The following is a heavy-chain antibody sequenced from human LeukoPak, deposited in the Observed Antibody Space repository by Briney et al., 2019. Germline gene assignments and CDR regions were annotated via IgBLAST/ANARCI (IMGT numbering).Heavy chain of an antibody. D-gene: IGHD6-13*01. CDR2: ISSGGNT. CDR1: GFTFNSYA. Sequence: GGSLKLSCAASGFTFNSYAMSWVRQAPGKGLEWVSGISSGGNTYYADSVKGRFTISRDNSENTLNLQMNSLRAEDTAIYYCAKARAGDITAAFNYWGRGTLVTVSS. J-gene: IGHJ4*02. V-gene: IGHV3-23*01. CDR3: AKARAGDITAAFNY.